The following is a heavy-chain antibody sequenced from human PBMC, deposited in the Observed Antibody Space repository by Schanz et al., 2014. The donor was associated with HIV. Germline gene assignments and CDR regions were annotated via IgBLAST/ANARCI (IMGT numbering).Heavy chain of an antibody. CDR3: ARENPLYYYLHGGPFDI. Sequence: QVQLVESGGGVVQPGRSLRLSCAASGFTFSRFGMHWVRQAPAKGLEWVAVIWYDGTDKYYAGSVKGRFTISRDNSQNTMYLQMNRLRAEDTAVYYCARENPLYYYLHGGPFDIWGQGTMVTVSS. D-gene: IGHD3-10*01. CDR2: IWYDGTDK. J-gene: IGHJ3*02. V-gene: IGHV3-33*01. CDR1: GFTFSRFG.